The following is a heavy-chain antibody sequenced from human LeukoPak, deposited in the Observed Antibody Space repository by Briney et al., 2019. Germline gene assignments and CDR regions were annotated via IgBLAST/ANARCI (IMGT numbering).Heavy chain of an antibody. CDR1: GFTFSSYA. J-gene: IGHJ4*02. V-gene: IGHV3-23*01. CDR3: ATSPRGWYYFDY. D-gene: IGHD2-15*01. CDR2: ISGSGGST. Sequence: PGGSLRLSCAASGFTFSSYAMSWVRQAPGKGLEWVSAISGSGGSTYYADSVKGRFTISRGNSKNTLYLQMNSLRAEDTAVYYCATSPRGWYYFDYWGQGTLVTVSS.